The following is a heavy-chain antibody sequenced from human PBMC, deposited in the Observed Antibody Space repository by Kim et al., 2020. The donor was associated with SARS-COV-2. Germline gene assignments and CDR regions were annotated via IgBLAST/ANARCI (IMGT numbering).Heavy chain of an antibody. CDR1: GFTFSTYA. CDR3: AKTLYGGCDY. D-gene: IGHD2-8*01. CDR2: LSGDARTT. J-gene: IGHJ4*02. V-gene: IGHV3-23*01. Sequence: GGSLRLSCAASGFTFSTYAMSWVRQAPGKGLEWVSGLSGDARTTSYADSVKGRFTISRANSKNMEFLQMNSLRAEDTAIYYCAKTLYGGCDYWGQGTLLTVSS.